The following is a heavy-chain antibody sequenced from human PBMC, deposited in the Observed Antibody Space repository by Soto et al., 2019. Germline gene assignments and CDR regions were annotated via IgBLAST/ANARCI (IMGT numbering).Heavy chain of an antibody. J-gene: IGHJ3*02. CDR3: AIYLPEALGAFDI. Sequence: VQLEQSGPELKKPGASVRVSCKASGYNFTSYGITWLRQAPGQGLEWMAWIDTHNGNTNHAYRLQARVTMTTHTSKTTAYMELRGLRSDDTAVYYCAIYLPEALGAFDIWGQGIMVTVSS. CDR2: IDTHNGNT. CDR1: GYNFTSYG. V-gene: IGHV1-18*01. D-gene: IGHD2-2*01.